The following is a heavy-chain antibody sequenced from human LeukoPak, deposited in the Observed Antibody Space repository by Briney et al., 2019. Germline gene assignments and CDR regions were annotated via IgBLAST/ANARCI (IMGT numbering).Heavy chain of an antibody. J-gene: IGHJ4*02. V-gene: IGHV3-21*01. CDR1: GFTFSLYS. D-gene: IGHD2-2*01. CDR3: ANHLACGSTTCPSFDH. CDR2: ISHSGYDI. Sequence: GGSLRLSCAASGFTFSLYSVNWVRQAPGKGLEWVSSISHSGYDIYYADSVKGRFTISRDNAKNSLSLQMNNLRIDDTAVYYCANHLACGSTTCPSFDHWGQGTLVTVSS.